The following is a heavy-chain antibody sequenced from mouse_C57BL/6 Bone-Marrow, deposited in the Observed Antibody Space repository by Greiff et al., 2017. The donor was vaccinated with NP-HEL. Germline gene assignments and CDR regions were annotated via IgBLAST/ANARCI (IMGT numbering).Heavy chain of an antibody. CDR1: GYSFTDYN. Sequence: EVKLVESGPELVKPGASVKISCKASGYSFTDYNMNWVKQSNGKSLEWIGVINPNYGTTSYNQKFKGKATLTVDQSSSTAYMQLNSLTSEDSAVYYCARSRWEYYPIRGYFDYWGQGTTLTVSS. D-gene: IGHD6-5*01. CDR3: ARSRWEYYPIRGYFDY. V-gene: IGHV1-39*01. CDR2: INPNYGTT. J-gene: IGHJ2*01.